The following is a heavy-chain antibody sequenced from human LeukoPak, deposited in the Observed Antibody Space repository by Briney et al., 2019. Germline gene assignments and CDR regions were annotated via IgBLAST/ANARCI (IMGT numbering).Heavy chain of an antibody. CDR1: GLTFSHFG. V-gene: IGHV3-33*06. CDR3: AKDAQSGFDYSNSLEH. CDR2: IWSDATNQ. D-gene: IGHD4-11*01. J-gene: IGHJ5*02. Sequence: GTSLRLSCETSGLTFSHFGMHWVRQAPGKGLEWVAVIWSDATNQYYADSVKGRFRISRDNFRRTVSLEMNSLRAEDTAVYYCAKDAQSGFDYSNSLEHWGQGSLVIVSS.